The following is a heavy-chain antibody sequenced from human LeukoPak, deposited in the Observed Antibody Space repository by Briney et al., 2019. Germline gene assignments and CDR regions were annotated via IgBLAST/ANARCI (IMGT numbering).Heavy chain of an antibody. D-gene: IGHD1-26*01. J-gene: IGHJ4*02. V-gene: IGHV4-59*08. Sequence: SETLSLTCTVSCGSISNYYWSWIRQPPGKGLEWIGFIYYSGTTHYNPSLTSRVTMSVASSNNQFSLRLSSVTAADTAIYYCARHSGASPHYFDYWGQGALVTVSS. CDR3: ARHSGASPHYFDY. CDR1: CGSISNYY. CDR2: IYYSGTT.